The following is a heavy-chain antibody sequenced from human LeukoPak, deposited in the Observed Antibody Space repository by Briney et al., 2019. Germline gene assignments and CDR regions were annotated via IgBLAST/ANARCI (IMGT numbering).Heavy chain of an antibody. J-gene: IGHJ4*02. V-gene: IGHV3-7*01. CDR3: ARDRGHYDFWSGYEEYYFDY. Sequence: GGSLRLSCAASGFTFSSYWMSWVRQAPGKGLEWVANIKQDGSEKYYVDSVKGRFTISRDNAKNSLYLQMDSLGAEDTAVYYCARDRGHYDFWSGYEEYYFDYWGQGTLVTVSS. CDR2: IKQDGSEK. D-gene: IGHD3-3*01. CDR1: GFTFSSYW.